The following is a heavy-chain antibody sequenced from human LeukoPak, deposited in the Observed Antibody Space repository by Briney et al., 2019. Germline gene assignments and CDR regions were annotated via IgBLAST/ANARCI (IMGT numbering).Heavy chain of an antibody. J-gene: IGHJ4*02. CDR1: GYTFTSYG. V-gene: IGHV1-18*01. CDR3: AKTFSGACGGDCYPDY. Sequence: GASVKVSCKASGYTFTSYGISWVRQAPGQGLEWMGWISAYNGNTNYAQKLQGRVTMTTDTSTSTAYMELRSLRSDDTAVYYCAKTFSGACGGDCYPDYWGQGTLVTVSS. CDR2: ISAYNGNT. D-gene: IGHD2-21*01.